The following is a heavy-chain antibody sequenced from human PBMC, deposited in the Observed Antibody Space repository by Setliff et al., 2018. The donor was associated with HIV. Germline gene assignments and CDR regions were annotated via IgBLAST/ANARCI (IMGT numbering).Heavy chain of an antibody. V-gene: IGHV1-18*01. D-gene: IGHD3-3*01. CDR1: DYNFINYG. J-gene: IGHJ4*02. Sequence: ASVNVSCKASDYNFINYGISWVRQAPGQGLEWMGWISVFNGDTTYAQNLQGRFTMTSDTSTTTAYMELRNLRSDDTAVYYCARDGEIGPDFWGQGTLVTVSS. CDR3: ARDGEIGPDF. CDR2: ISVFNGDT.